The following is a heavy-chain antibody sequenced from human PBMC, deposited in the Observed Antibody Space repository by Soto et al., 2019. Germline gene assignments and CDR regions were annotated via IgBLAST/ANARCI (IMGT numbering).Heavy chain of an antibody. CDR2: ITPNGGTT. CDR3: VKDMYLGYYYGMDV. CDR1: LFTFSTYA. D-gene: IGHD2-8*01. Sequence: PGGSLRVACSSSLFTFSTYAMHWVRQAPGKGLEYVSTITPNGGTTYYADSVKGRFTISRDNSKNTPYPQMSSLRTEDTAMYYCVKDMYLGYYYGMDVWGQGTPVTVSS. V-gene: IGHV3-64D*06. J-gene: IGHJ6*01.